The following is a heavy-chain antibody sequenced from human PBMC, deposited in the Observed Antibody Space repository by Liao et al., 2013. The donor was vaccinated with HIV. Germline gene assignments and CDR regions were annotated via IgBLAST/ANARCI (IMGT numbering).Heavy chain of an antibody. D-gene: IGHD6-6*01. V-gene: IGHV4-61*02. J-gene: IGHJ5*02. CDR2: IYTSGST. Sequence: QVQLQESGPGLVKPSQTLSLTCTVSGGSISSGSYYWSWIRQPAGKGLEWIGRIYTSGSTNYNPSLKSRVTISVDTSENQFSLKLSSVTAADTAVYYCARGSIAARHHHWGQGTLVTVSS. CDR1: GGSISSGSYY. CDR3: ARGSIAARHHH.